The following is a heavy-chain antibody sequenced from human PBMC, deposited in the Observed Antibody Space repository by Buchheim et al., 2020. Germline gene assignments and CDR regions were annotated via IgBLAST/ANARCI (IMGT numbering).Heavy chain of an antibody. CDR1: GFTFSTPV. V-gene: IGHV3-30*14. Sequence: QVQLVESGGGVVQPGGSLRLSCAASGFTFSTPVMHWVRQPPGKGLDWVANISFAASPDYSADAVKGRFTISRANSENTPYFQMNSLTVEDTAIYFCVTESPYGRRGLDNWGQGTL. CDR2: ISFAASPD. J-gene: IGHJ4*02. D-gene: IGHD4-17*01. CDR3: VTESPYGRRGLDN.